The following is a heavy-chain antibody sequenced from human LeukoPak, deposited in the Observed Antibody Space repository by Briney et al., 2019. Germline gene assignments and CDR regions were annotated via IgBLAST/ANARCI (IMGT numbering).Heavy chain of an antibody. J-gene: IGHJ4*02. CDR1: GFTFSSYS. D-gene: IGHD3-10*01. V-gene: IGHV3-66*01. CDR2: IYSGGST. Sequence: GGSLRLSCAVSGFTFSSYSMSWVRQAPGKGLEWVSVIYSGGSTYYTDSVKGRFTISRDNSKNTLYLQMNSLRAEDTAVYYCARDTDYYGSGTLGYLDYWGQGTLVTVSS. CDR3: ARDTDYYGSGTLGYLDY.